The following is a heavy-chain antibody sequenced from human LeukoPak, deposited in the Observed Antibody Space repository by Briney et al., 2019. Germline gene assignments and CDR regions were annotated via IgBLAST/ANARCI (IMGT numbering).Heavy chain of an antibody. CDR2: LSGSAGST. CDR1: GLTFSTYG. D-gene: IGHD5-12*01. J-gene: IGHJ4*02. Sequence: GGSLRLSCAASGLTFSTYGMSWVRQAPGKGLEWVSTLSGSAGSTYYADSVKGRFTISRDNSKNTLYLQMNSLRAEDTAVYYCAKDKRSGYAKNYWGQGTLVTVSS. CDR3: AKDKRSGYAKNY. V-gene: IGHV3-23*01.